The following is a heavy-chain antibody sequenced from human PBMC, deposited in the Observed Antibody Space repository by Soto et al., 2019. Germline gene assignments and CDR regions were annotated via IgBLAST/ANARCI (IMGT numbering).Heavy chain of an antibody. CDR2: IYHGGST. CDR3: AGGRGAGNYEF. J-gene: IGHJ4*02. Sequence: QVQLQESGPGLVKPSGTLSLTCAVSGVSISSSTWWSWVRQSPGKGLGWIGEIYHGGSTSYNPSLKRRVTISVDKSKTQFSLNVNSRTAADTAVYYCAGGRGAGNYEFWGQGTLVTVSS. CDR1: GVSISSSTW. V-gene: IGHV4-4*02. D-gene: IGHD3-16*01.